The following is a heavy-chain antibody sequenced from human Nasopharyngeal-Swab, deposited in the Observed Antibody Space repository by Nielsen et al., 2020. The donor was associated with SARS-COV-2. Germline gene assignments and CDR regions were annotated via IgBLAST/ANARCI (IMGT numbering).Heavy chain of an antibody. CDR2: IDHSGST. Sequence: ETLSLTCAVYGGSFSGYYWSWIRQPPGKGLEWIGEIDHSGSTNYNPSLKSRVTISIDTSKNQFSLKVSSVTAADTAVYYCARGVSARITMVRGLMLRAAFDIWGQGTMVTVSS. D-gene: IGHD3-10*01. V-gene: IGHV4-34*01. J-gene: IGHJ3*02. CDR1: GGSFSGYY. CDR3: ARGVSARITMVRGLMLRAAFDI.